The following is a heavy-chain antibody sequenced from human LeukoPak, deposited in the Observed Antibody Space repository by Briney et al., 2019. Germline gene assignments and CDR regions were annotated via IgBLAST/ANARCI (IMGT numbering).Heavy chain of an antibody. CDR2: MNPNSGNT. CDR1: GYTFTGYY. CDR3: ARGGKLGMRRLGLDY. J-gene: IGHJ4*02. V-gene: IGHV1-8*02. D-gene: IGHD1-26*01. Sequence: ASVTVSCTASGYTFTGYYMHWVRQAPGQGLGWMGWMNPNSGNTGYAQKFQGRVTMTRNTSISTAYMELSSLRSEDTAVYYCARGGKLGMRRLGLDYWGQGTLVTVSS.